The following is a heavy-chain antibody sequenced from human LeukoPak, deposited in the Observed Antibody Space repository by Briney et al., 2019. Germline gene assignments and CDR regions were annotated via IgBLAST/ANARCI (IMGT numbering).Heavy chain of an antibody. CDR1: GFTFSSYG. CDR2: ISYDGSNK. Sequence: PGGSLRLSCAASGFTFSSYGMHWVRQAPGKGLEWVAVISYDGSNKYYADSVKGRFTISRDNSKNTLYLQMNSLGAEDTAVYYCAKVGDYGDSTFDYWGQGTLVTVSS. D-gene: IGHD4-17*01. CDR3: AKVGDYGDSTFDY. V-gene: IGHV3-30*18. J-gene: IGHJ4*02.